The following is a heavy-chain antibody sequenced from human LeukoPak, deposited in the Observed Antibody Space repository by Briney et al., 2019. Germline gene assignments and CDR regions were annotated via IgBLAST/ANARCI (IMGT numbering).Heavy chain of an antibody. V-gene: IGHV4-34*01. CDR1: GGSFGGYF. D-gene: IGHD3-22*01. CDR3: ARNKWLLPYIDY. CDR2: INHSGST. Sequence: KASETLSLTCAVPGGSFGGYFWGWIRQPPGKGLEWIGEINHSGSTNYNPSLKSRVTISVDTSKNQFSLKLSSVTAAGTAVYYCARNKWLLPYIDYWGQGTLVTVSS. J-gene: IGHJ4*02.